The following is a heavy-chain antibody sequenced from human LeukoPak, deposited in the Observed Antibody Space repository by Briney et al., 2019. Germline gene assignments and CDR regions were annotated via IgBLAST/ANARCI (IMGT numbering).Heavy chain of an antibody. J-gene: IGHJ6*04. Sequence: GGSLRLSCAASGFTVSSNYMSWVRQAPGKGLEGVSVIYSGGSTYYADSVKGRFTISRDNSKSTLYLQMNSLRAEDTAVYYCARAPLEYYYGMDVWGKGTTVTVSS. V-gene: IGHV3-53*01. CDR1: GFTVSSNY. CDR2: IYSGGST. CDR3: ARAPLEYYYGMDV. D-gene: IGHD3-3*01.